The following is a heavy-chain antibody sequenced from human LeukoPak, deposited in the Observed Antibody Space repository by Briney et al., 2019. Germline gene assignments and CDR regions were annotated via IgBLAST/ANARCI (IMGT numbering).Heavy chain of an antibody. CDR2: IIPIFGTA. CDR1: GGTFSRYA. CDR3: ARSPGGDPRGRLDH. V-gene: IGHV1-69*13. D-gene: IGHD3-16*01. Sequence: SSVQVSCKASGGTFSRYAISWVRQAPGQGLEWMGGIIPIFGTANYAQKFQGRVTITADESTSTAYMEMSSLRSEDTAVYYCARSPGGDPRGRLDHWGQGTLVTVSS. J-gene: IGHJ4*02.